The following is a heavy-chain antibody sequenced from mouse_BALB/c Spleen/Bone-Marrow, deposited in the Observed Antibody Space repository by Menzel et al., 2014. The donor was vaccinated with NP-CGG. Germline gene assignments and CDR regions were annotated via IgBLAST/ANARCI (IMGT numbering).Heavy chain of an antibody. CDR1: GYTFSSYW. J-gene: IGHJ4*01. Sequence: QVQLQQSGAELMKPGASMKISCKATGYTFSSYWIEWVKQRPGHGLEWIGEILPGSGSTNYNERFKGKATFTADTSSNTAYMQLSSLTSEDSAAYYCARAYYVNYDAMDYWGQGTSVTVSS. D-gene: IGHD2-10*01. V-gene: IGHV1-9*01. CDR2: ILPGSGST. CDR3: ARAYYVNYDAMDY.